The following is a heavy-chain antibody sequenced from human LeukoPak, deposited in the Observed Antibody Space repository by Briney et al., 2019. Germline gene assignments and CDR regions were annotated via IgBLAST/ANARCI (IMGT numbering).Heavy chain of an antibody. D-gene: IGHD4-17*01. CDR1: GGSISSYY. CDR2: IYYSGST. V-gene: IGHV4-59*12. CDR3: ASDYGDYVPKTFDY. Sequence: PSETLSLTCTVSGGSISSYYWSWIRQPPGKGLEWIGYIYYSGSTNYNPSLKSRVTISVDTSKNQFSLKLSSVTAADTAVYYCASDYGDYVPKTFDYWGQGTLVTVSS. J-gene: IGHJ4*02.